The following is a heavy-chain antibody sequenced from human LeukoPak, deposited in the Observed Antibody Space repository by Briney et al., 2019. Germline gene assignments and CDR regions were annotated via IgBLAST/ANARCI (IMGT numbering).Heavy chain of an antibody. Sequence: ASVKVSCKASGGTFSSYDINWVRQATGQGLEWMGWMNPNSGNTGYAQKFQGRVTITRNTSISTAYMELSSLRSEDTAVYYCARAVADIVVVPAASYYYYYMDVWGKGTTVTVSS. V-gene: IGHV1-8*03. CDR1: GGTFSSYD. J-gene: IGHJ6*03. CDR3: ARAVADIVVVPAASYYYYYMDV. CDR2: MNPNSGNT. D-gene: IGHD2-2*01.